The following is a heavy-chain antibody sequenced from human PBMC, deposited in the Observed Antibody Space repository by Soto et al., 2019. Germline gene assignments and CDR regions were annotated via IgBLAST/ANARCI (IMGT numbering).Heavy chain of an antibody. Sequence: PGESLKISCKASGYRFTSYWIGWVRQMPGKGLEWMGIIHPGDSGINYSPSFQGQVTISVDKSISTTYLHWSSLRASDTAMYYCVRLVGNILIREVSNWFDPWGQGTLVTVSS. CDR3: VRLVGNILIREVSNWFDP. D-gene: IGHD3-10*01. J-gene: IGHJ5*02. CDR1: GYRFTSYW. CDR2: IHPGDSGI. V-gene: IGHV5-51*01.